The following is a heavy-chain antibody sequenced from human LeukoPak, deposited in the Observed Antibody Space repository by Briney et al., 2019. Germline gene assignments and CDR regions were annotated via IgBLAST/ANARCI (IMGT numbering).Heavy chain of an antibody. CDR3: ARDPGYSGSYLATYYFDY. CDR1: GFTFSTSG. D-gene: IGHD1-26*01. V-gene: IGHV3-30*03. J-gene: IGHJ4*02. Sequence: GRSLRLSCAASGFTFSTSGMHWVRQAPGKGLEWVAVISYDGSNKYYADSVKGRFTISRDNSKNTLYLQMNSLRAEDTAVYYCARDPGYSGSYLATYYFDYWGQGTLVTVSS. CDR2: ISYDGSNK.